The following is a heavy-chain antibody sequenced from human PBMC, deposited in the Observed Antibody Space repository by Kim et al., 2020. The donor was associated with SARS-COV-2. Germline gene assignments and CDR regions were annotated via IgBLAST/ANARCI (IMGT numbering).Heavy chain of an antibody. V-gene: IGHV4-59*01. CDR3: AREGIAAAGTFDY. J-gene: IGHJ4*02. D-gene: IGHD6-13*01. Sequence: YNPSLKSRVTISVDTSKNQFSLKLSSVTAADTAVYYCAREGIAAAGTFDYWGQGTLVTVSS.